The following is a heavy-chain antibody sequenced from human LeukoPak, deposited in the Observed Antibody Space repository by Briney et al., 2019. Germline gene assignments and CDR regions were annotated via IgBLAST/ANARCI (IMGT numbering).Heavy chain of an antibody. V-gene: IGHV3-33*05. Sequence: GGSLRLSCAASGFTFSSYGMHWVRQAPGKGLEWVAVISYDGSNKYYADSVKGRFTISRDNSKNTLYLQMNSLRAEDTAVYYCAKVSGSGGTKYQPFDYWGQGTLVTVSS. CDR1: GFTFSSYG. J-gene: IGHJ4*02. CDR3: AKVSGSGGTKYQPFDY. D-gene: IGHD2-15*01. CDR2: ISYDGSNK.